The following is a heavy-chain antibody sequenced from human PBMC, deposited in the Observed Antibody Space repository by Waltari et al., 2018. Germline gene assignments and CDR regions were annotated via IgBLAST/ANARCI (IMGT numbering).Heavy chain of an antibody. CDR3: TTDLGGYQKYYFDS. V-gene: IGHV1-69*01. D-gene: IGHD5-12*01. CDR1: GGTFSSYS. Sequence: QVQLLQSGAEVKKPGSSVKVSCKTSGGTFSSYSFSWVRQAPGQGPQWMGGFIPIFGTETYPQKFQGRVTITADESTSTSYMELSSLTSEDTAVYYCTTDLGGYQKYYFDSWGQGTLVTVSS. CDR2: FIPIFGTE. J-gene: IGHJ4*02.